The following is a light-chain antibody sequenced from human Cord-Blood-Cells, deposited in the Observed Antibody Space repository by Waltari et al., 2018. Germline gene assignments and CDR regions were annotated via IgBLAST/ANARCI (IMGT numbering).Light chain of an antibody. V-gene: IGKV2-28*01. J-gene: IGKJ4*01. CDR1: QSLLHSNGYNY. Sequence: DIVMTQSPLSLPVTPGEPASNSCRSSQSLLHSNGYNYLDWYLQKPGQSPQLLIYLGSTRASGVPDRFSGSGSGTDFTLKISRVEAEDVGVYYCMQALQTPLFGGGTKVEIK. CDR2: LGS. CDR3: MQALQTPL.